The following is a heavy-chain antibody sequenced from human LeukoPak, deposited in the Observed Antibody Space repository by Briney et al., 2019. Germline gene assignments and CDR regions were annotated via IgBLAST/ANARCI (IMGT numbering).Heavy chain of an antibody. CDR2: ISGRGDNT. J-gene: IGHJ4*02. CDR3: AKRVQGNTGPFHC. Sequence: SGGSLRLSCAASGFTFSGYAMSWVRQAPGKGLEWVSGISGRGDNTYYADSVKGRFTISRDNSKNTLRLQMNSLGDEDTAVYYCAKRVQGNTGPFHCWGQGTLASVSS. D-gene: IGHD4-23*01. V-gene: IGHV3-23*01. CDR1: GFTFSGYA.